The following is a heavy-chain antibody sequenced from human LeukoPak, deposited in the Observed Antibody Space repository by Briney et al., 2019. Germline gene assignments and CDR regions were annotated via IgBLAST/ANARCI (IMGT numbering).Heavy chain of an antibody. J-gene: IGHJ4*02. Sequence: PGGSLRLSCAGSGFTFSKYAMTWVRQAPGKGLEWVSGISGSGDSTYNADSVKGRFTISRDNSKNTLYLQMNSLRAEDTAVYYCAKFRSQVLPYDYWGQGTLVTVSS. D-gene: IGHD2-8*01. CDR2: ISGSGDST. CDR3: AKFRSQVLPYDY. V-gene: IGHV3-23*01. CDR1: GFTFSKYA.